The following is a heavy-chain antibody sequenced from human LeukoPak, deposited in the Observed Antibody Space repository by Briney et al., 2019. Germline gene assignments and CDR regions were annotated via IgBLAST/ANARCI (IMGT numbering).Heavy chain of an antibody. CDR3: ADGAGFCSTPQFPARSAPPCFAH. Sequence: PGGSLRLSCEASGFTFKTYGMHWVRQAPGKGLEWLAVISHNERIKYYADSVAGRFTISRDNSKNTLYLQMSSLRPEDTAVYYCADGAGFCSTPQFPARSAPPCFAHWGQGTLVSVSS. D-gene: IGHD2-15*01. J-gene: IGHJ4*02. CDR1: GFTFKTYG. CDR2: ISHNERIK. V-gene: IGHV3-30*03.